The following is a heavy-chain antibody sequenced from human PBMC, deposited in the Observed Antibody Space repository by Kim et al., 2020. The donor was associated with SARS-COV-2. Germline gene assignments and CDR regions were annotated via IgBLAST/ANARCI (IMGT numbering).Heavy chain of an antibody. J-gene: IGHJ5*02. V-gene: IGHV4-34*01. CDR1: GGSFSGYY. Sequence: SETLSLTCAVYGGSFSGYYWSWIRQPPGKGLEWIGEINHSGSTNYNPSLKSRVTISVDTSKNQFSLKLSSVTAADTAVYYCARGYYYDSSGYTNNWFDP. CDR2: INHSGST. CDR3: ARGYYYDSSGYTNNWFDP. D-gene: IGHD3-22*01.